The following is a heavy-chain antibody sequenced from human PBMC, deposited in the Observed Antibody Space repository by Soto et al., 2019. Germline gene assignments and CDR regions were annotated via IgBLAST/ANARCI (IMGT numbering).Heavy chain of an antibody. J-gene: IGHJ6*03. V-gene: IGHV3-7*01. D-gene: IGHD6-13*01. CDR3: ARVAAAGYVYYMDV. Sequence: GGSLRLSCAASGFTFSSYWMSWVRQAPGKGLEWVANIKQDGSEKYYVDSVKGRFTISRDNAKNSLYLQMNSLRAEDTAVYYCARVAAAGYVYYMDVWGKGTTVTVSS. CDR1: GFTFSSYW. CDR2: IKQDGSEK.